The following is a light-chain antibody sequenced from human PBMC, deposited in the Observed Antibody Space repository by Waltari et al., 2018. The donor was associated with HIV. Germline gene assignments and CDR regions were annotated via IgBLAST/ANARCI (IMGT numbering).Light chain of an antibody. CDR1: RSNIGSNS. J-gene: IGLJ3*02. Sequence: QSVLTQVSPASGTPGQRVTISCSGSRSNIGSNSVTWYHQFPGKAPKLLIHSTNQRPSGVSDRFAGSKSGTSASLDISGLQSGDEADYYCASWDDSVNLYVVFGGGTRLTVL. CDR3: ASWDDSVNLYVV. CDR2: STN. V-gene: IGLV1-44*01.